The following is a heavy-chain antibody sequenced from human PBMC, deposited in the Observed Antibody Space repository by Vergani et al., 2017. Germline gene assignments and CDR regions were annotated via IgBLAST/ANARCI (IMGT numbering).Heavy chain of an antibody. J-gene: IGHJ5*02. CDR3: ARDLRLLYNRFDP. V-gene: IGHV3-33*01. Sequence: QVQLVESGGGVVQPGRSLILSCAASGFTFNQSGMHWVRQAPGKGLEWVAVTCYDGNNKQYADSVKGRFTISRDNSKSTMYLQMNSLRDEDTGVYYCARDLRLLYNRFDPWGQGTLVTVSS. CDR1: GFTFNQSG. CDR2: TCYDGNNK. D-gene: IGHD1-14*01.